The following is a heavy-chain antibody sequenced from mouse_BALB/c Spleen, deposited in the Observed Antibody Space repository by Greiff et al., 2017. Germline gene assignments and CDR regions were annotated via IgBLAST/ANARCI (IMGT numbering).Heavy chain of an antibody. V-gene: IGHV1-7*01. CDR1: GYTFTSYW. Sequence: QVHVKQSGAELAKPGASVKMSCKASGYTFTSYWMHWVKQRPGQGLEWIGYINPSTGYTEYNQKFKDKATLTADKSSSTAYMQLSSLTSEDSAVYYGARSSHYGSRYYFDEGGEGTTLTVAS. D-gene: IGHD1-1*01. J-gene: IGHJ2*01. CDR3: ARSSHYGSRYYFDE. CDR2: INPSTGYT.